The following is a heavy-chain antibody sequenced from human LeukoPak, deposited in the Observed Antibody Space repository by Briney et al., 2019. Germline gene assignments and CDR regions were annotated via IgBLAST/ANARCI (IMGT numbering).Heavy chain of an antibody. CDR3: ARSLLGYGSGSRIRLYYFDY. D-gene: IGHD3-10*01. CDR1: GFTFSSYG. V-gene: IGHV3-33*01. CDR2: IWYDGSNK. J-gene: IGHJ4*02. Sequence: GGSLRLSCAASGFTFSSYGMQWVCQAPGKGLEWVAAIWYDGSNKYYADSVKGRFTISRDNSKNTLYLQMNSLRAEDTAVYYCARSLLGYGSGSRIRLYYFDYWGQGTLVTVSS.